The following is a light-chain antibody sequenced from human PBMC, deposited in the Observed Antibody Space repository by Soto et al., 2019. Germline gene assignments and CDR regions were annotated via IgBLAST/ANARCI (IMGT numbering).Light chain of an antibody. CDR1: QTISTD. V-gene: IGKV1-39*01. Sequence: DIQMTQSTSSLSASVGDRVTITCRASQTISTDLSWYQQEPGKAPKLLIYTAASLQSEVPTRFSGSGSGTDFTLAISSLQTEDFAAYYCKQSHGIPYNSGQGTKLEIK. J-gene: IGKJ2*01. CDR3: KQSHGIPYN. CDR2: TAA.